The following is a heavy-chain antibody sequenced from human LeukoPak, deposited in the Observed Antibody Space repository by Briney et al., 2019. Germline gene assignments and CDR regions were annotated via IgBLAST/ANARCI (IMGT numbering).Heavy chain of an antibody. D-gene: IGHD3-10*01. CDR1: GFSFSRYA. J-gene: IGHJ3*01. Sequence: GGSLRLSCAAAGFSFSRYAMSWGRQAPGKGREWGSAVSGSGGSTYYADSVKGLFITSKDNTKNTLYLQMNSLRAEDTALYYCAKRMIRGVNHDAFDLWGQGTMVTVPS. V-gene: IGHV3-23*01. CDR3: AKRMIRGVNHDAFDL. CDR2: VSGSGGST.